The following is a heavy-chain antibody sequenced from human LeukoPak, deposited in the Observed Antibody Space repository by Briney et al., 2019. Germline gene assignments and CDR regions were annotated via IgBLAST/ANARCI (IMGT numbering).Heavy chain of an antibody. V-gene: IGHV4-38-2*01. J-gene: IGHJ3*02. CDR3: ARQDGYCSSTSCYIFAFDI. CDR1: GYSISSGYY. D-gene: IGHD2-2*02. Sequence: SETLSLTCAVSGYSISSGYYWGWIRQPPGKGLEGIGSIYLSGSTYYNPSLKSRVTISIDTSKDQFSLKLSSVTAADTAVYYCARQDGYCSSTSCYIFAFDIWGQGTMIAVSS. CDR2: IYLSGST.